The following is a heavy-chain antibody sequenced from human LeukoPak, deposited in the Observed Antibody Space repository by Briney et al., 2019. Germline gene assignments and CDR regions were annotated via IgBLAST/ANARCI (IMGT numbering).Heavy chain of an antibody. V-gene: IGHV3-53*01. J-gene: IGHJ4*02. CDR1: VLTVSSND. CDR2: IYSGGST. CDR3: AVSGV. Sequence: PGGCLRLSCAATVLTVSSNDMSWARQAPGKGLEWVSVIYSGGSTYYADSVKGRFTISRDNSKNTLYLQMNSLRAEDTAVYYCAVSGVWGQGTLVTVSS. D-gene: IGHD1-26*01.